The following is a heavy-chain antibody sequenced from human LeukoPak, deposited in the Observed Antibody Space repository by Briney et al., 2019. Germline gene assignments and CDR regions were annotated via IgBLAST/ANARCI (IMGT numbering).Heavy chain of an antibody. J-gene: IGHJ4*02. CDR1: GYTFTSYY. V-gene: IGHV1-46*01. D-gene: IGHD5-12*01. CDR2: INPSGGST. CDR3: ARGAPQPPGYDGLLNYFDY. Sequence: ASVKVSCKASGYTFTSYYMHWVRQAPGQGLEWMGIINPSGGSTSYAQKFQGRVTMTRDTSTSTVYMELSSLRSEDTAVYYCARGAPQPPGYDGLLNYFDYWGQGTLVTVSS.